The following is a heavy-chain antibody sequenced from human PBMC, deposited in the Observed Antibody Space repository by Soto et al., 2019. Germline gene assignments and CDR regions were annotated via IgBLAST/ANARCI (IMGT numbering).Heavy chain of an antibody. Sequence: GGSLRLSCAASGFTFSSYGMHWVRQAPGKGLEWVAVIWYDGSNKYYADSVKGRFTISRDNSKNTLYLQMNSLRAEDTAVYYCARDGRKYDYVWGSYSYWGQGTLVTVSS. CDR2: IWYDGSNK. J-gene: IGHJ4*02. CDR1: GFTFSSYG. D-gene: IGHD3-16*01. V-gene: IGHV3-33*01. CDR3: ARDGRKYDYVWGSYSY.